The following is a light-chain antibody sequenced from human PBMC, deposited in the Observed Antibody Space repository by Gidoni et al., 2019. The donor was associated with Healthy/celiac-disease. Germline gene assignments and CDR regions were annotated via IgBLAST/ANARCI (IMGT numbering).Light chain of an antibody. J-gene: IGLJ2*01. CDR2: SNN. CDR3: AAWDDSLNGRGV. V-gene: IGLV1-44*01. Sequence: QSVLTQPPSASGTPGQRVTISCSGSSSNLGSNTVNWYQQLPGTAPNLLIYSNNQRPSGVPDRFSGSKSGTSASLAISGLQSEDEADYYCAAWDDSLNGRGVFGGGTKLTVL. CDR1: SSNLGSNT.